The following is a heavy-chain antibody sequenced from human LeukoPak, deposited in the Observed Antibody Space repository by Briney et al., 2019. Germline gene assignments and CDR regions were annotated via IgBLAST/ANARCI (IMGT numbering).Heavy chain of an antibody. CDR2: IKHSGST. J-gene: IGHJ4*02. CDR1: GGSFSGYY. D-gene: IGHD3-10*01. V-gene: IGHV4-34*01. CDR3: ATYHYGSGWYHNHPNFDS. Sequence: SETLSLTCAVYGGSFSGYYWSWIRQPPGKGLEWIGEIKHSGSTTYNPSLKSRVTISLDTSKNQVSLKLNSVTAADTAVYYCATYHYGSGWYHNHPNFDSWGQGTLVTVSS.